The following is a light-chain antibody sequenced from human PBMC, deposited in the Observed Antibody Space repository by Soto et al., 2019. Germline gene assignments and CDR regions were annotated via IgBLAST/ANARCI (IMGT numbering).Light chain of an antibody. J-gene: IGKJ1*01. CDR2: AAA. V-gene: IGKV1-39*01. Sequence: DIQMTQSPSSLSASVGDRVTITCRASQNINNYLNWYQQKPGKAPKLLIFAAANLEIGIPSRFSGSGSGTDFTLSISNLQPEDFATYFCQQTYVTPPWAFGQGTKVDI. CDR3: QQTYVTPPWA. CDR1: QNINNY.